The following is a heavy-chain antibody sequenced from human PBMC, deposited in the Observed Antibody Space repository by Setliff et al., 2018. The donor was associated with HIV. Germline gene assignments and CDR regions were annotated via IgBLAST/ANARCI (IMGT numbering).Heavy chain of an antibody. CDR1: GGSISSYY. J-gene: IGHJ6*03. D-gene: IGHD3-9*01. CDR3: ARAPSLRYFDWFGSWEGGYMDV. V-gene: IGHV4-59*01. CDR2: IYYSGST. Sequence: SETLSLTCTVSGGSISSYYWSWIRQPPGKGLEWIGYIYYSGSTNYNPFLKSRVTISVDTSKNQFSLKLSSVTAADTAVYYCARAPSLRYFDWFGSWEGGYMDVWGKGTTVTVSS.